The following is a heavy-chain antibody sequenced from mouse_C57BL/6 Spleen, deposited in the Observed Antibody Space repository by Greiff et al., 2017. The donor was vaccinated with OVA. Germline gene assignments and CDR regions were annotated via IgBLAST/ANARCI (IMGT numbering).Heavy chain of an antibody. D-gene: IGHD1-1*01. CDR2: IYPGSGST. Sequence: QVQLQQPGAELVKPGASVKMSCKASGYTFTSYWITWVKQRPGQGLEWIGDIYPGSGSTNYNEKFKSKATLTVDTSSSTAYMQLSSLTSEDSAVYYCARHDYYGSSSWFADWGQGTLVTVSA. V-gene: IGHV1-55*01. CDR3: ARHDYYGSSSWFAD. J-gene: IGHJ3*01. CDR1: GYTFTSYW.